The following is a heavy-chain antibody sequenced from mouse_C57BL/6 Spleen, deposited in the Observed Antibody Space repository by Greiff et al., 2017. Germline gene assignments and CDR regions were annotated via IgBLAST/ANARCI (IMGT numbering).Heavy chain of an antibody. V-gene: IGHV5-6*01. D-gene: IGHD2-5*01. CDR1: GFTFSSYG. Sequence: EVNVVESGGDLVKPGGSLKLSCAASGFTFSSYGMSWVRQTPDKRLEWVATISSGGSYTYYPDSVKGRFTISRDNAKNTLYLQMSSLKSEDTAMYYCARHESNDYWGQGTTLTVSS. CDR2: ISSGGSYT. CDR3: ARHESNDY. J-gene: IGHJ2*01.